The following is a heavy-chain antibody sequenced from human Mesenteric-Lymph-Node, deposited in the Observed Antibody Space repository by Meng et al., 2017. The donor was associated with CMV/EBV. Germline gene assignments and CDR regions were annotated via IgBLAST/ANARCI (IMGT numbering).Heavy chain of an antibody. Sequence: SETLSLTCAVYGGSVSGYYWGWVRQPPGKGLEWIGEINHSGSTNYNPSLKSRVTISLDTSKSQFSLKLSSVTAADTAVYYCARQGWEYYDFWSGLCPWFDPWGQGTLVTVSS. CDR2: INHSGST. CDR3: ARQGWEYYDFWSGLCPWFDP. J-gene: IGHJ5*02. V-gene: IGHV4-34*01. D-gene: IGHD3-3*01. CDR1: GGSVSGYY.